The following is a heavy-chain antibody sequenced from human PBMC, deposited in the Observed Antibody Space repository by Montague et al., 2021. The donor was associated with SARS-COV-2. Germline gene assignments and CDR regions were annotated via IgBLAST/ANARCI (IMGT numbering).Heavy chain of an antibody. J-gene: IGHJ4*02. CDR3: ARVQRGYYYGLGVSVHFDY. CDR1: GGCNRSYY. D-gene: IGHD3-10*01. Sequence: SETLSLTCTGLGGCNRSYYWRWIRQNPRKGLEWIGDIYYSGRTNYNPSLKSRVTISVDTSKSQFSLKLSSVTAADTAVYYCARVQRGYYYGLGVSVHFDYWAQGTLVTVSS. V-gene: IGHV4-59*01. CDR2: IYYSGRT.